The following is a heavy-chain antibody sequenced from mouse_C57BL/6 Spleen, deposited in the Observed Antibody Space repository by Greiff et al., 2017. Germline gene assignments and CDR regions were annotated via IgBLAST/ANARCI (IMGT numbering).Heavy chain of an antibody. V-gene: IGHV1-55*01. D-gene: IGHD2-4*01. CDR2: IYPGSGST. CDR1: GYTFTSYW. J-gene: IGHJ4*01. CDR3: ARVGLRRYYAMDY. Sequence: QVQLQQPGAELVKPGASVKMSCKASGYTFTSYWITWVKQRPGQGLEWIGDIYPGSGSTNYNEKFKSKATLTVDTSSSTAYMQLSSLTSEDSAVYYCARVGLRRYYAMDYWGQGTSVTVSS.